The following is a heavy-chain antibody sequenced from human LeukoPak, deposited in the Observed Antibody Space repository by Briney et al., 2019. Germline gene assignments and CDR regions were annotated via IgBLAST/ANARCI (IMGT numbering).Heavy chain of an antibody. Sequence: GGSLRLSCAASGFTFSSYGMHWVRQAPGKGLEWVAFIRYDGSNKYYADSVKGRFTISRVNSKNTLYLQMNSLRAEDTAVYYCAKDQYSSSWYYSPIDYWGQGTLVTVSS. CDR3: AKDQYSSSWYYSPIDY. D-gene: IGHD6-13*01. CDR2: IRYDGSNK. CDR1: GFTFSSYG. V-gene: IGHV3-30*02. J-gene: IGHJ4*02.